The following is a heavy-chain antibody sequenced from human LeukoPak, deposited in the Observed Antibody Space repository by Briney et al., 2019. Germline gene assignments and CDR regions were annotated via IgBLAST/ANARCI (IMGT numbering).Heavy chain of an antibody. D-gene: IGHD5-18*01. Sequence: SETLSLTCTVSGGFIASYYWSWIQQPPGKGLEWTGYIYYSWNTNYNPSLKSRVTMSMDTSKNQFSLKLESVTAADTAVYYCARPQHTAVTGVFDIWGQGTGVTVSS. V-gene: IGHV4-59*08. J-gene: IGHJ3*02. CDR2: IYYSWNT. CDR1: GGFIASYY. CDR3: ARPQHTAVTGVFDI.